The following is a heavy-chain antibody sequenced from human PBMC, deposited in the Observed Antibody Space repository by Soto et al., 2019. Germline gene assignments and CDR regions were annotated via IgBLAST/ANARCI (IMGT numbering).Heavy chain of an antibody. CDR2: IDPSDSYT. J-gene: IGHJ6*02. D-gene: IGHD3-10*01. CDR1: GYSFTSYW. CDR3: AGNYGAGSYYNGPMNV. V-gene: IGHV5-10-1*01. Sequence: PGESLKISCKGSGYSFTSYWISWVRQMPGKGLEWMGRIDPSDSYTNYSPSFQGHVTISADKSISTAYLQWSSLKASDTAMYYCAGNYGAGSYYNGPMNVWGQGTTVTVAS.